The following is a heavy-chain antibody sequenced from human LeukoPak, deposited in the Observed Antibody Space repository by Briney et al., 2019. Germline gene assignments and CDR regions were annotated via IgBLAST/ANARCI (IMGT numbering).Heavy chain of an antibody. V-gene: IGHV1-8*03. D-gene: IGHD3-22*01. CDR2: MNPNSGNT. J-gene: IGHJ4*02. CDR3: ARKVLPTFSGYDDYFDY. Sequence: ASVKVSCKASGYTFTSYDINWVRQATGQGLEWMGWMNPNSGNTGYAQKFQGRVTITRNTSISTAYMELSSLRSEDTAVYYCARKVLPTFSGYDDYFDYWGQGTLVTVSS. CDR1: GYTFTSYD.